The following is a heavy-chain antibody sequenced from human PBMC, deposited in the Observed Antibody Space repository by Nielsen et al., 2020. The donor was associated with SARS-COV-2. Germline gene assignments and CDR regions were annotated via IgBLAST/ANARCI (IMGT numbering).Heavy chain of an antibody. CDR3: AKGSVYMEYFDH. V-gene: IGHV3-30*18. D-gene: IGHD5-18*01. CDR2: ISYDGNNK. J-gene: IGHJ1*01. Sequence: GESLKISCAASGFTFSSYGMHWVRQAPGKGLEWVAVISYDGNNKYYSDSVKGRFTISRDNSKNTLYLQMNSLRAEDTAVYFCAKGSVYMEYFDHWGQGTLVTVSS. CDR1: GFTFSSYG.